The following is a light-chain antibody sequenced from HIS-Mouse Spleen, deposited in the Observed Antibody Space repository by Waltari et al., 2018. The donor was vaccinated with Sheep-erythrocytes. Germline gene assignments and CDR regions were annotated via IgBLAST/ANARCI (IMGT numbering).Light chain of an antibody. J-gene: IGLJ1*01. Sequence: QSALTQPASVSGSPGQSITFTCTGTSSYVGGYNYVSWYQQHPGKAPKLMIYEVSNRPSGVSNRFSGSKSGNTASLTISGLQAEDEADYYCCSYAGSYNHVFATGTKVTVL. V-gene: IGLV2-14*01. CDR2: EVS. CDR3: CSYAGSYNHV. CDR1: SSYVGGYNY.